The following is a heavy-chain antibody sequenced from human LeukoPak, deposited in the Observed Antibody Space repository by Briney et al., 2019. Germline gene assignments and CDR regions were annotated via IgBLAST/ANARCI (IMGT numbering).Heavy chain of an antibody. Sequence: PSETLSLTCAVSDGSISSLNLWSWLRQPPGKGLEWVGEMYLDGRTNFHPSVRGRVTIFIDKPKNQLSLRLTSVTAADTAVYYCAGLEGRYSTDWFYFFDYWGQGALVTVSS. V-gene: IGHV4-4*02. D-gene: IGHD6-19*01. CDR2: MYLDGRT. J-gene: IGHJ4*02. CDR1: DGSISSLNL. CDR3: AGLEGRYSTDWFYFFDY.